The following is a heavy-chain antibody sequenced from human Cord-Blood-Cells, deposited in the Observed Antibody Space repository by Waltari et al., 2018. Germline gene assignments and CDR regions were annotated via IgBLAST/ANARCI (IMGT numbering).Heavy chain of an antibody. CDR1: GGSFSGYY. D-gene: IGHD6-6*01. CDR3: ARVQLVNWFDP. V-gene: IGHV4-34*01. CDR2: IKQSGST. Sequence: QVQLQQWGAGLLKPSETLSLTCAVYGGSFSGYYWSWIRQPPGKGLEWIGEIKQSGSTNYTPSLKSRVTISVDTSKNQFSLKRSSVTAADTAVYYCARVQLVNWFDPWGQGTLVTVSS. J-gene: IGHJ5*02.